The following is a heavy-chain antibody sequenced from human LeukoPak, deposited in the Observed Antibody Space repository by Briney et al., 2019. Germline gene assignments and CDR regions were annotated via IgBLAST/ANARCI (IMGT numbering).Heavy chain of an antibody. Sequence: AGGSLRLPCVGSGFSFRYFAIHWVRQAPGKGLEYVSVINTDGRITYYADSVKGRFTISRDNSKNTVYLQMGSLRGDDMAVYYCTRDGGSFCDFDYWGQGALVTVSS. J-gene: IGHJ4*02. D-gene: IGHD1-26*01. CDR3: TRDGGSFCDFDY. CDR1: GFSFRYFA. V-gene: IGHV3-64*02. CDR2: INTDGRIT.